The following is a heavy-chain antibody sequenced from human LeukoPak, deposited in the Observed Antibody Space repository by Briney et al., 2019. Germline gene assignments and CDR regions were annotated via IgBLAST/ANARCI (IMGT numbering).Heavy chain of an antibody. CDR3: ARHVGFITMVRGVINNNWFDP. CDR2: IYYSGSP. D-gene: IGHD3-10*01. Sequence: SETLSLTCTVSGGSISSSSYYWGWIRQPPGKGLEWIGSIYYSGSPYYNPSLKSRVTISVDTSKKQFSLKLSSVTAADTAAYYCARHVGFITMVRGVINNNWFDPWGQGTLVTVSS. V-gene: IGHV4-39*01. J-gene: IGHJ5*02. CDR1: GGSISSSSYY.